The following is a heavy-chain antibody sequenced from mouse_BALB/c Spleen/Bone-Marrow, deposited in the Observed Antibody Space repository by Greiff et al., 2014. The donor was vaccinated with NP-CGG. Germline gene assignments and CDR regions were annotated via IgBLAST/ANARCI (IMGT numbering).Heavy chain of an antibody. D-gene: IGHD1-1*01. J-gene: IGHJ4*01. Sequence: EVQLQQSGAELVKPGASVKLSCTASGFNIKDTYMHWVKQRPEQGLEWIGRIDPANGNTNYDPRFQGKATITADTSSNTAYLQLSSPTSEDTAVYYCARYGGRYYAMDYWGQGTSVTVSS. CDR1: GFNIKDTY. CDR2: IDPANGNT. CDR3: ARYGGRYYAMDY. V-gene: IGHV14-3*02.